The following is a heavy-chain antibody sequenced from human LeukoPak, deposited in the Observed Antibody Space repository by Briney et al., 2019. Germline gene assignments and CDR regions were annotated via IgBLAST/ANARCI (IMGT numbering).Heavy chain of an antibody. Sequence: ASVKVSCKASGGTFNSYAISWVRQAPGQGLEWMGGIMPLFGTANYAQEFQGRVTFTTDESASTAYMEVSSLRSEDTAVYYCARDYPGGRMWFGGHESTDYWGQGTLVTVSS. D-gene: IGHD3-10*01. J-gene: IGHJ4*02. CDR1: GGTFNSYA. CDR2: IMPLFGTA. V-gene: IGHV1-69*05. CDR3: ARDYPGGRMWFGGHESTDY.